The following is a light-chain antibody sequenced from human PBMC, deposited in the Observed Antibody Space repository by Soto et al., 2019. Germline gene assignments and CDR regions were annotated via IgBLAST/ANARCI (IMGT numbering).Light chain of an antibody. CDR1: QNIDTY. Sequence: AIRMTQSPSSLSASVGDRVTITCRASQNIDTYVAWFQQRPGKDPRLLIYSASTLQTGVPSRFSGSGSGTAFTLTISWLQSEDFAIYYCQQYHSYPLAFGGGTRIEIK. V-gene: IGKV1-8*01. CDR2: SAS. CDR3: QQYHSYPLA. J-gene: IGKJ4*01.